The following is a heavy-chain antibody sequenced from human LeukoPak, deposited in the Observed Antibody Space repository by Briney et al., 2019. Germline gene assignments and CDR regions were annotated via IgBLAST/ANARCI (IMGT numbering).Heavy chain of an antibody. Sequence: PSETLSLTCTVSGGSISSYYWSWIRQPPGKGLEWIGYIYYSGNTNYNPSLKSRVTISVDTSKNQFSLKLGSVTAADTAVYYCARGYYDSSGYSNTFDIWGQGTMVTVSS. D-gene: IGHD3-22*01. CDR2: IYYSGNT. CDR1: GGSISSYY. J-gene: IGHJ3*02. CDR3: ARGYYDSSGYSNTFDI. V-gene: IGHV4-59*01.